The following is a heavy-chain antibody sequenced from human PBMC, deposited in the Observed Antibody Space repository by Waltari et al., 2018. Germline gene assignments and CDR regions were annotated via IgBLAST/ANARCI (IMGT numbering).Heavy chain of an antibody. J-gene: IGHJ6*02. Sequence: QVQLVESGGGVVQPGRSLRLSCVASGFPFSSYAMTWVRQAPGKGLEWVAVMSYNGRNIYYVDSVKGRFTISRDNSKKMLYMQMNSLRTEDTAIYYCARDYCDRTNCHGMDVWGQGTTVTVS. CDR1: GFPFSSYA. V-gene: IGHV3-30*04. CDR2: MSYNGRNI. D-gene: IGHD3-22*01. CDR3: ARDYCDRTNCHGMDV.